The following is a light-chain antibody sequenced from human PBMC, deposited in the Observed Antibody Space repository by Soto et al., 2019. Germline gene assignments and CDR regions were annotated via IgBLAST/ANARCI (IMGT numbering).Light chain of an antibody. CDR2: ATS. Sequence: IQMTQSPSSVSASVGDRVTMTCRASQGVGGWLAWYQQKPGKVPKLLIYATSSLHSGVPTRFSGSGSGTDFTLSISSLQPEDFATYYCQQTHRLPLSFGPGTTVDIK. J-gene: IGKJ3*01. CDR3: QQTHRLPLS. V-gene: IGKV1-12*01. CDR1: QGVGGW.